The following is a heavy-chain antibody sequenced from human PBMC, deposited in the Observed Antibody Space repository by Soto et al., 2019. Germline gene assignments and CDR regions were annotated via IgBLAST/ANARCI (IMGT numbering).Heavy chain of an antibody. D-gene: IGHD6-6*01. V-gene: IGHV4-59*12. CDR1: GGSMSNYY. CDR2: IYYSGNA. Sequence: PSETLSLTCTVSGGSMSNYYWSWLRQPPGKGLEWIGYIYYSGNANYHPSVRGRVTISIDTSKNQFSLKLNSVTAADTAVYYCATPIEYSSSFDYYGMDVWGQGTTVTVSS. J-gene: IGHJ6*02. CDR3: ATPIEYSSSFDYYGMDV.